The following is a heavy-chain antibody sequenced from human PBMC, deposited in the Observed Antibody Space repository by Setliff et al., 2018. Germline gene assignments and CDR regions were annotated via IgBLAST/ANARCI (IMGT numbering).Heavy chain of an antibody. CDR2: IHHSGST. CDR3: ARGRNVAARLLDT. D-gene: IGHD6-6*01. J-gene: IGHJ5*02. CDR1: VGTFSDYY. V-gene: IGHV4-34*01. Sequence: SETLSLTCASSVGTFSDYYWTWIRQPPGKGLECVGEIHHSGSTDYNPSLKSRVTISVDTSKNQFSLNLNSVTAADTAVYYCARGRNVAARLLDTWGQGVLVTVSS.